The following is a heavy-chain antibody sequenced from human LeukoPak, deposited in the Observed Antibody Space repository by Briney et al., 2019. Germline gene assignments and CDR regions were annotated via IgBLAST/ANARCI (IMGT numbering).Heavy chain of an antibody. D-gene: IGHD6-19*01. Sequence: SETLSLTCTVSGGSISSYYWGWIRQPAGKGLEWIGRIYTSGSTNYNPSLKSRVTMSVDTSKNQFSLKLSSVTAADTAAYYCARDLPIAVAGTPPNWFDPWGQGTLVTVSS. CDR2: IYTSGST. CDR3: ARDLPIAVAGTPPNWFDP. J-gene: IGHJ5*02. V-gene: IGHV4-4*07. CDR1: GGSISSYY.